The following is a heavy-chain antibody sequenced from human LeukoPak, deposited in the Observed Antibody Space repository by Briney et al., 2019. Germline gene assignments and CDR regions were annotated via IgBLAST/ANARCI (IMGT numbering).Heavy chain of an antibody. Sequence: SETLSLTCTVSGGSISTSSYYWGGIRQPPGKGLEWIGSIYYSGSTYYNPSLKSRVTISVDTSKNQFSLKLSAVTAADTAMFYCAIHARLESRSDSWGQGTLVTVSS. CDR3: AIHARLESRSDS. V-gene: IGHV4-39*01. CDR1: GGSISTSSYY. D-gene: IGHD3-3*01. J-gene: IGHJ4*02. CDR2: IYYSGST.